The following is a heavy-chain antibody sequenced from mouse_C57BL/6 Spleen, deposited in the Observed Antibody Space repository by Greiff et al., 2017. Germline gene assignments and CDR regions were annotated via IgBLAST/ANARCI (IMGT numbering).Heavy chain of an antibody. V-gene: IGHV7-1*01. CDR1: GFTFSDFY. CDR3: ARDDRGYFDV. J-gene: IGHJ1*03. CDR2: SRNKANDYTT. Sequence: VQLKESGGGLVQSGRSLRLSCATSGFTFSDFYMEWVRQAPGKGLEWIAASRNKANDYTTEYSASVKGRFIVSRDTSQSILYLQMNALRAEDTAIYYCARDDRGYFDVWGTGTTVTVSS.